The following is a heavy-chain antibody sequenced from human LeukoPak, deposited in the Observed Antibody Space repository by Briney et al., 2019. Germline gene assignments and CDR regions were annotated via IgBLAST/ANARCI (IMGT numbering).Heavy chain of an antibody. CDR3: ASFKGYSSSWYFDY. Sequence: SETLSLTCTVSGGSISSYYWSWIRQPPGKGLEWIGHIYYSGSTNYNPSLKSRVTISVDTSKNQFSLKLSSVTAADTAVYYCASFKGYSSSWYFDYWGQGTLVTVSS. V-gene: IGHV4-59*01. D-gene: IGHD6-13*01. J-gene: IGHJ4*02. CDR1: GGSISSYY. CDR2: IYYSGST.